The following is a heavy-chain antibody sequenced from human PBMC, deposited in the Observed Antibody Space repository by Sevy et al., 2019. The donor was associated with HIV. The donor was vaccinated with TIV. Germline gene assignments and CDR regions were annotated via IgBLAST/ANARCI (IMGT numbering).Heavy chain of an antibody. CDR2: INHSGGT. J-gene: IGHJ3*02. CDR1: GGSFSGYY. CDR3: ARHCAGSSCSHAFDI. Sequence: SETLSLTCAVYGGSFSGYYWSWIRQPPGKGLEWIGEINHSGGTNYNPSLKSRVIISVDTSKNQFSLKLNSVTAADTAVYYCARHCAGSSCSHAFDIWGQGTMVTVSS. D-gene: IGHD2-15*01. V-gene: IGHV4-34*01.